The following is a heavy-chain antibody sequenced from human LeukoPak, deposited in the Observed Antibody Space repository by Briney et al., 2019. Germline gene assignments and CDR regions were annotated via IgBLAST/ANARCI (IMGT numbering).Heavy chain of an antibody. V-gene: IGHV1-18*01. D-gene: IGHD6-6*01. CDR2: ISAYNGNT. CDR3: ARDCRIAPPPCLDP. CDR1: GYTFTSYG. J-gene: IGHJ5*02. Sequence: ASVKVSCKASGYTFTSYGISWVRQAPGQGLEWMGWISAYNGNTNYAQKLQGRVTMTTDTSTSTAYMELRSLRSDDTAVYYCARDCRIAPPPCLDPWGQGTLVTVSS.